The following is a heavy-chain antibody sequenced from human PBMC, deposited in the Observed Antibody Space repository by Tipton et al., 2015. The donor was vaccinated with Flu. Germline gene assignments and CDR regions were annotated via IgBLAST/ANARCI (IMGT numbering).Heavy chain of an antibody. V-gene: IGHV3-9*01. J-gene: IGHJ2*01. CDR1: GFSLNKIA. Sequence: SLRLSCAASGFSLNKIAMHWVRLVPGKGLEWVAGISWNGDSVDYADSVKGRFTISRDDAKNSVFLQMTGLRRGDTAYYFCARGLTTVTPSHFDLWGRGTLVTVSS. D-gene: IGHD4-17*01. CDR2: ISWNGDSV. CDR3: ARGLTTVTPSHFDL.